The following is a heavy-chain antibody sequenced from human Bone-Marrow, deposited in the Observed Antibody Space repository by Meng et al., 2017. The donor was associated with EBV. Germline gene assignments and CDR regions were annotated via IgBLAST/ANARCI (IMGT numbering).Heavy chain of an antibody. CDR1: GGTFSSYA. CDR2: IIPIFGTA. Sequence: QVQRVQSGAVVKNPGYSVKVSCKASGGTFSSYAISWVRQAPGQGLEWMGGIIPIFGTANYAQKFQGRVTITADESTSTAYMELSSLRSEDTAVYYCASTNLGYCSGGSCLGPFDYWGQGTLVTVSS. D-gene: IGHD2-15*01. J-gene: IGHJ4*02. V-gene: IGHV1-69*01. CDR3: ASTNLGYCSGGSCLGPFDY.